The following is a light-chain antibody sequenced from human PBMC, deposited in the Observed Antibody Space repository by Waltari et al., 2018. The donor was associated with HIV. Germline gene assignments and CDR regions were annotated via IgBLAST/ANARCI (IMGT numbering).Light chain of an antibody. J-gene: IGLJ2*01. CDR1: SSNIENNY. CDR2: DNN. CDR3: GSWDTSLVAGV. V-gene: IGLV1-51*01. Sequence: QSILTQPPSVSAAPGQRVTISCSGSSSNIENNYVSWYQQLPGTAPKLLIYDNNKRPSGIPDRFSGSNSGSSATLGITGLQTGDEADYYCGSWDTSLVAGVFGGGTKVTVL.